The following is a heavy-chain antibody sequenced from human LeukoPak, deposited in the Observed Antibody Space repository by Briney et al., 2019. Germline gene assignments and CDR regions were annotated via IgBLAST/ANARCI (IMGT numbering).Heavy chain of an antibody. D-gene: IGHD3-10*01. J-gene: IGHJ1*01. CDR3: ARDGPMVRGVIPFQH. Sequence: PSETLSLTCTVSGGSISSYYWSRIRQPPGKGLEWIGYIYYSGSTNYNPSLKSRVTISVDTSKNQFSLKLSSVTAADTAVYYCARDGPMVRGVIPFQHWGQGTLVTVSS. CDR2: IYYSGST. CDR1: GGSISSYY. V-gene: IGHV4-59*01.